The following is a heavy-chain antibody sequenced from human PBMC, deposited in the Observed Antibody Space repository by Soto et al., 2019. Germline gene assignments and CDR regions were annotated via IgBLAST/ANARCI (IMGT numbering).Heavy chain of an antibody. CDR2: IITIFGTA. CDR3: ATEVPAARMNWFDP. CDR1: GGTFSSYA. D-gene: IGHD2-2*01. Sequence: QVQLVQSGAEVKKPGSSVKVSCKASGGTFSSYAISWVRQAPGQGLEWMGGIITIFGTANYAQKIQGRGTITADESTITAYMELSSLRSEDTAVYYWATEVPAARMNWFDPWGQGTLVTVSS. J-gene: IGHJ5*02. V-gene: IGHV1-69*12.